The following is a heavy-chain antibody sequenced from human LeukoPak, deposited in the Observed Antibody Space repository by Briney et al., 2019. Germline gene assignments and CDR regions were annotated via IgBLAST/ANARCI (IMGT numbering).Heavy chain of an antibody. V-gene: IGHV4-39*07. Sequence: DPSETLSLTCTVSGGSISSSIYYWGWIRQPPGKGLEWIGSIYYSGSTYYNPSLKSRVTISVDTSKNQFSLKLSSVTAADTAVYYCARTHLLGWFDPWGQGTLVTVSS. CDR2: IYYSGST. J-gene: IGHJ5*02. CDR1: GGSISSSIYY. CDR3: ARTHLLGWFDP. D-gene: IGHD2-8*02.